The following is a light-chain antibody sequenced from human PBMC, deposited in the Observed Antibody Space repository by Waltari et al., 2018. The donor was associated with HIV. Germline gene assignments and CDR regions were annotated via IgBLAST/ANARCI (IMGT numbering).Light chain of an antibody. CDR1: SSNIGSNY. J-gene: IGLJ2*01. CDR3: AAWEDSLSAA. CDR2: MNN. Sequence: QSVLTQPPSASGTPGQRVTISCSGSSSNIGSNYVYWYQQLPGTAPKLLIYMNNQRPSGVPDRFSGSKSGTSASLAISGLRCEEEADYYCAAWEDSLSAAFGGGTKLTVL. V-gene: IGLV1-47*01.